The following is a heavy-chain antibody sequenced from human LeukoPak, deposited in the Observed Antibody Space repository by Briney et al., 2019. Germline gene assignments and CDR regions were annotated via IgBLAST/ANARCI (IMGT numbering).Heavy chain of an antibody. J-gene: IGHJ4*02. Sequence: GGSLRLSCAASGFTFSSYWMSWVRQAPGKGLEWVANIKQDGSEKYYVDSVKGRFTISRDNAKNSLYLQMNSLRAEDTAVYYCARDPVYYDSSGFDYWGQGTLVTVSS. D-gene: IGHD3-22*01. CDR3: ARDPVYYDSSGFDY. V-gene: IGHV3-7*01. CDR2: IKQDGSEK. CDR1: GFTFSSYW.